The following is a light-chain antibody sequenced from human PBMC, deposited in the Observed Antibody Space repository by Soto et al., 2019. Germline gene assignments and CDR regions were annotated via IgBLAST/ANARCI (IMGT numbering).Light chain of an antibody. CDR2: GAS. V-gene: IGKV3-20*01. CDR3: QQYGSSLMYT. Sequence: EIVLTQSPGTLSLSPGERATLSCRASQSVSSSYLAWYQQKPGQAPRLLISGASSRATGIPDRFSGSGSGTDVTLTISSLEPEDFAVYYCQQYGSSLMYTFGQGTKLEIK. J-gene: IGKJ2*01. CDR1: QSVSSSY.